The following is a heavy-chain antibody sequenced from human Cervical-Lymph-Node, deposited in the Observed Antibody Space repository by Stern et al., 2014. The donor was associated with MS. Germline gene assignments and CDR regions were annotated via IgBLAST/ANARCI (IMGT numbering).Heavy chain of an antibody. CDR2: IYPGDSEP. J-gene: IGHJ4*02. V-gene: IGHV5-51*03. CDR3: ARRGHGYMGIDY. CDR1: GYRFTNNW. Sequence: EMQLVESGAEVRKPGESLRISCEVSGYRFTNNWIGWGRQVPGKGLEWMGIIYPGDSEPRYSPSFQGQFTILVDKSNSITYLQWSSLKASDTAIYYCARRGHGYMGIDYWGQGTLVTVSS. D-gene: IGHD1-1*01.